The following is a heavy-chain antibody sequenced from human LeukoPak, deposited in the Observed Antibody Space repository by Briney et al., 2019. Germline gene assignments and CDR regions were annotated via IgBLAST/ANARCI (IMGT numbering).Heavy chain of an antibody. CDR3: AREGRINYNYYYYYMDV. J-gene: IGHJ6*03. CDR1: GDSISSPGSY. Sequence: SQTLSLTCSVSGDSISSPGSYWSWVRQPAGKGLEWIGRIYTSGSTNYNPSLKSRVTMSVDTSKNQFSLKLSSVTAADTAVYYCAREGRINYNYYYYYMDVWGKGTTVTVSS. V-gene: IGHV4-61*02. CDR2: IYTSGST. D-gene: IGHD4-11*01.